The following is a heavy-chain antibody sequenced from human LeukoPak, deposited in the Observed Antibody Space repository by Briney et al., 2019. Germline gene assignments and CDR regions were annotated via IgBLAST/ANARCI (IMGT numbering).Heavy chain of an antibody. V-gene: IGHV3-30*03. Sequence: GGSLRLSCAASGFTFSSYSMNWVRQAPGKGLEWVAVISYDGSNKYYADSVKGRFTISRDNSKNTLYLQMNSLRAEDTAVYYCARGRITMIVVVPLDYWGQGTLVTVSS. CDR2: ISYDGSNK. CDR3: ARGRITMIVVVPLDY. J-gene: IGHJ4*02. D-gene: IGHD3-22*01. CDR1: GFTFSSYS.